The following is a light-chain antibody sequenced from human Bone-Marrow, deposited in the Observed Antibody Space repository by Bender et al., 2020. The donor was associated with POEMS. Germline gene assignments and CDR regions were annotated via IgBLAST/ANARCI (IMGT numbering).Light chain of an antibody. V-gene: IGLV2-8*01. CDR2: EVN. Sequence: QSALTQPPSASGSRGQSVTISCTGTSSDVGGYNYVSWYQQHPGKTPKLIIYEVNKRPSGVPDRLSGSKSGNTASLTVSGLQADDEADYYCSSYAGSSNYVFGTGTKVTVL. CDR3: SSYAGSSNYV. CDR1: SSDVGGYNY. J-gene: IGLJ1*01.